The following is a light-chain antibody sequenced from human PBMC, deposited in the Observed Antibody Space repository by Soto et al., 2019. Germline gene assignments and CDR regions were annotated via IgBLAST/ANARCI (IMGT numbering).Light chain of an antibody. V-gene: IGKV1-39*01. CDR1: QSISSY. Sequence: DIQMTQSPSSLSASVGDRVTITCRASQSISSYLNWYQQKPGKAPKLLIYAASSLQSGLASRFSCSGSVTDCTLPIIRLQPEDFATYYCQQSYSTPFTFVPGTKVDIK. CDR3: QQSYSTPFT. CDR2: AAS. J-gene: IGKJ3*01.